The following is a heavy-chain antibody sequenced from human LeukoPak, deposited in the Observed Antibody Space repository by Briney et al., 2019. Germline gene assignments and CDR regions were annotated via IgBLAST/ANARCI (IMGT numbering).Heavy chain of an antibody. D-gene: IGHD2-2*01. CDR1: GFTVSSNY. CDR3: ARVACSSSPCYGGVDV. Sequence: PGGSLRLSCAASGFTVSSNYMNWVRHAPGKGLEWVSLIYSGGSTDYADSVKGRFTVSRDNSKNTLYLQMNSLRAEDTAVYYCARVACSSSPCYGGVDVWGQGTTVTVSS. J-gene: IGHJ6*02. V-gene: IGHV3-66*01. CDR2: IYSGGST.